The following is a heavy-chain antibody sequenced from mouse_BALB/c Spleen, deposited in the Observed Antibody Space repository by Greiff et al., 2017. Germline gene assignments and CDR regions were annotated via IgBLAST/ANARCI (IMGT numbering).Heavy chain of an antibody. CDR1: GFTFSSYG. J-gene: IGHJ2*01. V-gene: IGHV5-6*01. D-gene: IGHD2-4*01. Sequence: EVKLMESGGDLVKPGGSLKLSCAASGFTFSSYGMSWVRQTPDKRLEWVATISSGGSYTYYPDSVKGRFTISRDNAKNTLYLQMSSLKSEDTAMYYCARHRGGDYDGFDYWGQGTTLTVSS. CDR2: ISSGGSYT. CDR3: ARHRGGDYDGFDY.